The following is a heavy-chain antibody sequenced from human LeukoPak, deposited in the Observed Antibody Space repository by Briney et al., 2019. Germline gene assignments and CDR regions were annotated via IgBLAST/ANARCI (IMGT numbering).Heavy chain of an antibody. CDR1: GFTFSSYE. J-gene: IGHJ4*02. V-gene: IGHV3-48*03. D-gene: IGHD3-22*01. Sequence: GGSLRLSCAASGFTFSSYEMNWVRQAPGKGLEWVSYISSSGSTIYYAASVKGRFTTSRDNAKNSLYLQMNSLRAEDTAVYYCARASRGYYDSSGYYRSFDYWGQGTLVTVSS. CDR3: ARASRGYYDSSGYYRSFDY. CDR2: ISSSGSTI.